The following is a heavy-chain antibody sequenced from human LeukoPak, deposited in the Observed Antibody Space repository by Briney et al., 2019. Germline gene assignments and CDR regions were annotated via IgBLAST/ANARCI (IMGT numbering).Heavy chain of an antibody. CDR1: GFIFSNYN. J-gene: IGHJ4*02. D-gene: IGHD1-7*01. V-gene: IGHV3-48*04. CDR3: ARAGLYNWNYEGTAYFDY. Sequence: PGGSLRLSCVASGFIFSNYNMNWVRQAPGKGLEWVSYISSSGSTIYYADSVKGRFTISRDNAKNSLYLQMNSLRAEDTALYYCARAGLYNWNYEGTAYFDYWGRGTLVTVSS. CDR2: ISSSGSTI.